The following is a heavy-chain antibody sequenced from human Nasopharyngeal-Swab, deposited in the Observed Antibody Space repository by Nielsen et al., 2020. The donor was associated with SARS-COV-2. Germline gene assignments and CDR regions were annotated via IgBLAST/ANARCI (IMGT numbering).Heavy chain of an antibody. V-gene: IGHV3-30*04. CDR1: GFTFSSYA. CDR2: ISYDGSNK. J-gene: IGHJ6*02. D-gene: IGHD7-27*01. CDR3: ARALWGSYYYGMDV. Sequence: GESLKISCAASGFTFSSYAMHWVRQAPGKGLEWVAVISYDGSNKYYADSVKGRFTISRDNSKNTLYLQMNILRAEDTAVYYCARALWGSYYYGMDVWGQGTTATVSS.